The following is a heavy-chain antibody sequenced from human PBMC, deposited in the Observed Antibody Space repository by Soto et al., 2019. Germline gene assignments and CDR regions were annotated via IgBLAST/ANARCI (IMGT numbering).Heavy chain of an antibody. V-gene: IGHV4-30-2*01. J-gene: IGHJ4*02. CDR1: GGSISSGGYS. CDR2: IYHRGST. Sequence: QLQLQESGSGLVKPSQTLSLTCAVSGGSISSGGYSWSWLRQPPGKGLEWIGYIYHRGSTYYNPSLKGRVTISVDRSKNQFSLKLSSVTAADTAVYYCAAGGGLPRYYWGQGTRVTVSS. D-gene: IGHD5-12*01. CDR3: AAGGGLPRYY.